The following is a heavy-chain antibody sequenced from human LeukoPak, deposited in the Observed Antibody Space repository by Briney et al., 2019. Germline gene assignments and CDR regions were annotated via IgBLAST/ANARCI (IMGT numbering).Heavy chain of an antibody. D-gene: IGHD3-16*02. CDR3: ARQGYTASHYFLDY. V-gene: IGHV4-4*07. J-gene: IGHJ4*02. CDR1: SGSINSYY. CDR2: IYTTGIA. Sequence: SETLSLTCTVSSGSINSYYWGWVRQPAGRGLEWIGRIYTTGIANYNPSLQSRLTMSVDTSKRQFSLNLRSVTAADTAIYYCARQGYTASHYFLDYWSQGTLVTVSS.